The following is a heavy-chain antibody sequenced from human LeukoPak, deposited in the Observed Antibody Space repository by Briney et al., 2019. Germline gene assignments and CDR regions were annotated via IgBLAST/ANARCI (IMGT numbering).Heavy chain of an antibody. CDR2: ISVYNGNT. CDR3: AISITSRPNLYYFDY. J-gene: IGHJ4*02. CDR1: GYTFASNG. D-gene: IGHD6-6*01. Sequence: GASVKVSCKASGYTFASNGISWVRQAPGQGLEWMGWISVYNGNTKYAQKLQDRVTMTTDASTNTAYMELRSLRSDDTAVYYCAISITSRPNLYYFDYWGQGTLVTVSS. V-gene: IGHV1-18*01.